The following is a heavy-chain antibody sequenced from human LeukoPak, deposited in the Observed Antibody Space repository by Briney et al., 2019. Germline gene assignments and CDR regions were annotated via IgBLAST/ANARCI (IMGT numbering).Heavy chain of an antibody. J-gene: IGHJ4*02. CDR3: ARTSIAAGGTIDD. CDR1: GGSIRSYY. V-gene: IGHV4-59*08. CDR2: IYYSGNT. Sequence: SETLSLTCTVSGGSIRSYYWSWIRQPPGKGLEWIGYIYYSGNTNYNPSLKSRVTISVDTSKNQFSLRLSSVTAADTAVYYCARTSIAAGGTIDDWGQGTLVTVSS. D-gene: IGHD6-13*01.